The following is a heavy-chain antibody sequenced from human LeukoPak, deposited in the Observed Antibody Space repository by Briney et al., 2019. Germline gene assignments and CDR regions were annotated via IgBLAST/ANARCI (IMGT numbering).Heavy chain of an antibody. J-gene: IGHJ4*02. CDR3: AKSPNVIYSSGWYYFDY. CDR2: ISGSGGST. Sequence: GGSLRLSCAASGFTFSSYAMSWVRQAPGKGLEWVSAISGSGGSTYYADSVKGRFTISRDNSKNTLYLQMNSLRAEDTAVYYCAKSPNVIYSSGWYYFDYWGQGTLVTVSS. CDR1: GFTFSSYA. D-gene: IGHD6-19*01. V-gene: IGHV3-23*01.